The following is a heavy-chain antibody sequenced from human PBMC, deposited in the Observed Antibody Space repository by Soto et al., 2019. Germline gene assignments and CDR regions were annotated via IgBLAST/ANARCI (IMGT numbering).Heavy chain of an antibody. CDR1: GYTFTSYD. CDR2: MNPNRGKT. CDR3: ARRGFSSSWGYWYFDL. Sequence: QVQLVQSGAEVKKPGASVKVSCKASGYTFTSYDINWVRQATGQGLEWMGWMNPNRGKTGYAQKFQGRFTLTRNTPISTAYMGLISLRSEDTAVYFCARRGFSSSWGYWYFDLWGRGTLVTVSS. J-gene: IGHJ2*01. D-gene: IGHD6-13*01. V-gene: IGHV1-8*01.